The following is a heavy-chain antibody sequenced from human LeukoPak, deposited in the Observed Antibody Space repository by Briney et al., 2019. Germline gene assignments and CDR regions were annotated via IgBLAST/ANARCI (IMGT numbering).Heavy chain of an antibody. J-gene: IGHJ4*02. CDR3: ARTMVRGVSPIDY. D-gene: IGHD3-10*01. CDR2: ISSSGSTI. V-gene: IGHV3-11*01. CDR1: GFTFSDYY. Sequence: GGSLRLSCAASGFTFSDYYMSWIRQAPGKGLEWVSYISSSGSTIYYADSVKGRFTISRDNAKNSLYLQMNSLRAEDTAVYYCARTMVRGVSPIDYWGQGTLVTVSS.